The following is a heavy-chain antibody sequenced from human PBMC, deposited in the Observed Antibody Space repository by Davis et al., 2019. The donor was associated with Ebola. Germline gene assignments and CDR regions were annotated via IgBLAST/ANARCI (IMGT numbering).Heavy chain of an antibody. J-gene: IGHJ4*02. V-gene: IGHV4-61*01. CDR1: GGSISSSSYY. Sequence: MPSEPLSLTCTLPGGSISSSSYYWSWIRQPPGRGLEWFGCIYSSGSTNYNPSLKSRVTISVDTSKNQFSLKLSSVTAADTAVYYCARVSGYDILTGLTHWGQGTLVTVSS. CDR2: IYSSGST. D-gene: IGHD3-9*01. CDR3: ARVSGYDILTGLTH.